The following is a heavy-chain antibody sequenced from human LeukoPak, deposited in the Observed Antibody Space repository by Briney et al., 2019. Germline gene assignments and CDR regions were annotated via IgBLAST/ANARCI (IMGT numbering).Heavy chain of an antibody. V-gene: IGHV3-30*04. Sequence: GRSLRLSCAASGFTFSSYAMHWVRQAPGKGLEWVAVISYDGSNKYYADSVKGRFTISRDNSKNTLYLQMNSLRAEDTAVYYCARVSTTGTYYYYGMDVWGQGTTVTVSS. CDR3: ARVSTTGTYYYYGMDV. J-gene: IGHJ6*02. CDR2: ISYDGSNK. CDR1: GFTFSSYA. D-gene: IGHD1-1*01.